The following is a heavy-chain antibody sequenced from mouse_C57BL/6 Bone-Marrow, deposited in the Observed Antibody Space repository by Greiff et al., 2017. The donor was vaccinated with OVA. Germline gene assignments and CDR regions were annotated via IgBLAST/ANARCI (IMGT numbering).Heavy chain of an antibody. J-gene: IGHJ3*01. V-gene: IGHV12-3*01. CDR1: GFPITSGYY. Sequence: VKLVESGPGLVKPSQSLFLTCSITGFPITSGYYWIWIRQSPGKPLEWMGYITHSGETFYNPSLQSPISITRETSKNQFFLQLISVTTEDTAMYYCAGGTMVKGFAYWGQGTLVTVSA. CDR2: ITHSGET. CDR3: AGGTMVKGFAY. D-gene: IGHD2-2*01.